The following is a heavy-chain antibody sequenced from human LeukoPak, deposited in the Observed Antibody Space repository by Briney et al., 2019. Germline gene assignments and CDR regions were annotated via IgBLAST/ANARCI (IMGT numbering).Heavy chain of an antibody. CDR1: GFTFGVYS. CDR2: IRNKTHDEAT. V-gene: IGHV3-49*03. D-gene: IGHD6-13*01. CDR3: ANHGGSSWFLPKFDY. Sequence: QAGGSLRLSCTASGFTFGVYSMSWFRQAPGKGLEWVGFIRNKTHDEATEYAASVKGRFIISRDDSKNSVYLQMNSLKTEDTAVYYCANHGGSSWFLPKFDYWGQGTLVTVSS. J-gene: IGHJ4*02.